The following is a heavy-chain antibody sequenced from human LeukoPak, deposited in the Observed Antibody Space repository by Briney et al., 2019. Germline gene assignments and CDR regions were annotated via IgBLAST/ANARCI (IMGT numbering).Heavy chain of an antibody. V-gene: IGHV3-23*01. D-gene: IGHD1-1*01. Sequence: GGSLRLSCEGSGFSFSNYVMNWVRQAPGKGLEWVPGVSGRGSSTYYADSVKGRFTISRDNSKNTVYLQMKSLRAEDTAIYFCAKYTTPYYFDYWGQGILVSVSP. CDR1: GFSFSNYV. CDR2: VSGRGSST. CDR3: AKYTTPYYFDY. J-gene: IGHJ4*02.